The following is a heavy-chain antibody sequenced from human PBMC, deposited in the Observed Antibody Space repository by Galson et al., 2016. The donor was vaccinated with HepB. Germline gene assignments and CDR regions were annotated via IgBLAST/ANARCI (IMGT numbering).Heavy chain of an antibody. CDR3: AEVTAGSYYYSGMDV. CDR2: ISYDSNKK. V-gene: IGHV3-30*18. J-gene: IGHJ6*04. Sequence: SLRFSCAGSGFLFGTFGVNWVRQAPGKGLEWVALISYDSNKKDYADSVRGRYTISRDNSKKTVYLQMNSLRSEDTGLYYCAEVTAGSYYYSGMDVWGKGTTVIVSS. CDR1: GFLFGTFG.